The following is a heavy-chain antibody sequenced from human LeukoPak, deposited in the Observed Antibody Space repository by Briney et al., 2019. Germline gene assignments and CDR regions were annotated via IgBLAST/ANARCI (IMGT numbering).Heavy chain of an antibody. V-gene: IGHV3-9*01. CDR2: ISWNSGSI. J-gene: IGHJ3*02. D-gene: IGHD3-22*01. CDR1: GFTFDDYA. Sequence: PGGSLRLSCAASGFTFDDYAMHWVRQAPGKGLEWVSGISWNSGSIGYADSVKGRFTISRDNAKNSLYLQMNSLRAEDTALYYCAKDWGGYYYPSAFDIWGQGTMVTVSS. CDR3: AKDWGGYYYPSAFDI.